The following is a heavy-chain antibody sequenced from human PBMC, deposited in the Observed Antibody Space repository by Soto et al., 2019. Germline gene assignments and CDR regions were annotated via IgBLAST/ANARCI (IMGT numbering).Heavy chain of an antibody. J-gene: IGHJ5*02. V-gene: IGHV4-59*01. D-gene: IGHD3-9*01. CDR3: AREGTGYYDILTGGNWFDP. CDR2: IYYSGST. Sequence: QVQLQESGPGLVKPSETLSLTCTVSGGSISSYYWSWIRQPPGKGLEWIGYIYYSGSTNYNPSLKSRVTISVDTSKNQCSLKLSAVTAADTAVYYCAREGTGYYDILTGGNWFDPWGQGTLVTVSS. CDR1: GGSISSYY.